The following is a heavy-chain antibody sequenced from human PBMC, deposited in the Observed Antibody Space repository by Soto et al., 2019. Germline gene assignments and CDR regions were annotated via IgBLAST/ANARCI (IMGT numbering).Heavy chain of an antibody. CDR2: IKQDGSEK. CDR3: ASLVPNAYSSGWDLLDY. Sequence: PGGSLRLSCAASGFTFSSYWMSWVRQAPGKGLEWVANIKQDGSEKYYVDSVKGRFTISRDNAKNSLYLQMNSLRAEDTAVYYCASLVPNAYSSGWDLLDYWGQGTLVTVSS. V-gene: IGHV3-7*01. D-gene: IGHD6-19*01. J-gene: IGHJ4*02. CDR1: GFTFSSYW.